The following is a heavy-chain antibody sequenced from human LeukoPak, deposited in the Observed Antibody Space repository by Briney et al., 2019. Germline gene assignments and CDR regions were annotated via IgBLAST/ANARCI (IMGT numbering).Heavy chain of an antibody. Sequence: ASVEVSCKASGYTFTSYAMNWVRQAPGQGLEWMGWINTNTGNPTYAQGFTGRFVFSLDTSVSTAYLQISSLKAEDTAVYYCAREPTYYYDSSGYYYPHPPYFDYWGQGTLVTVSS. V-gene: IGHV7-4-1*02. J-gene: IGHJ4*02. CDR2: INTNTGNP. CDR1: GYTFTSYA. D-gene: IGHD3-22*01. CDR3: AREPTYYYDSSGYYYPHPPYFDY.